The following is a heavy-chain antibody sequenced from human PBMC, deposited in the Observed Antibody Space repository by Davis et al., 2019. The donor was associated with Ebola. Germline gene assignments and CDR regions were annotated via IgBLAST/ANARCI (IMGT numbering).Heavy chain of an antibody. V-gene: IGHV1-2*02. CDR3: ARGLYSSSPFDY. J-gene: IGHJ4*02. CDR1: GYTFTGYY. Sequence: ASVKVSCKASGYTFTGYYMHWVRQAPGQGLEWMGWINPNSGGTNYAQKFQGRVTMTRDTSISTVYMELSSLRSEDTAVYYCARGLYSSSPFDYWGQGTLVTVSS. D-gene: IGHD6-13*01. CDR2: INPNSGGT.